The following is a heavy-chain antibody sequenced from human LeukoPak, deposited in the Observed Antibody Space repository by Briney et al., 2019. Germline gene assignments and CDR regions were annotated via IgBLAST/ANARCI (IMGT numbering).Heavy chain of an antibody. CDR2: INPGGSSI. V-gene: IGHV3-74*01. CDR1: GFTFSSYW. CDR3: ARSNQADDY. Sequence: GRSLRLSCAASGFTFSSYWMHWVRQVPGKGLVWVARINPGGSSITYADSVKGRFTISRDNAKNTLYLQMDSLRAEDTGVYYYARSNQADDYWGQGTLVTVPS. J-gene: IGHJ4*02. D-gene: IGHD1-14*01.